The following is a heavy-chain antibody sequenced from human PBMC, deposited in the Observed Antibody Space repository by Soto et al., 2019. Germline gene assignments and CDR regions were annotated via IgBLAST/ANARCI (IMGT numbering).Heavy chain of an antibody. J-gene: IGHJ3*02. CDR1: GGSISSYY. V-gene: IGHV4-59*08. Sequence: QVQLQESGPGLVKPSETLSLTCTVSGGSISSYYWSWIRQPPGKGLEWIGYIYYSGSTNYNPSLMSRVTISVDTSKNQFPLKLSSVTAADTAVYYCASRWGGVFDIWGQGTMVTVSS. D-gene: IGHD1-26*01. CDR3: ASRWGGVFDI. CDR2: IYYSGST.